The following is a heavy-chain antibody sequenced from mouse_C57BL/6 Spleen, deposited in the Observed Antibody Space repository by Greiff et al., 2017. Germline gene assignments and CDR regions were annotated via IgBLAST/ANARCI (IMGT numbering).Heavy chain of an antibody. J-gene: IGHJ4*01. V-gene: IGHV1-39*01. CDR1: GYSFTDYN. Sequence: EVQLQESGPELVKPGASVTISCKASGYSFTDYNMNWVKQRNGKSLEWIGVINPNYGTTSYNQKFKGKATLTVDQSSSTAYMQLNSLTSDDSAVDYCARERDYYGSSGVMDYWGQGTSVTVSS. D-gene: IGHD1-1*01. CDR2: INPNYGTT. CDR3: ARERDYYGSSGVMDY.